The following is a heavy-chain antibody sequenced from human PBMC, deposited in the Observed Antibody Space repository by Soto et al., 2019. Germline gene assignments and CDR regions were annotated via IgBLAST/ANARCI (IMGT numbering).Heavy chain of an antibody. CDR3: ARSAGSYYDEYYYSMDV. Sequence: QVQLVQSGAEVKKPGSSVKVSCKASGGTFSSYAISWVRQAPGQGLEWMGGIIPIFGTANYAQKFQGRVTITADESTSTAYMELSSLRSEDTAVYYCARSAGSYYDEYYYSMDVWGQGTTVTVSS. D-gene: IGHD3-10*01. J-gene: IGHJ6*02. V-gene: IGHV1-69*12. CDR1: GGTFSSYA. CDR2: IIPIFGTA.